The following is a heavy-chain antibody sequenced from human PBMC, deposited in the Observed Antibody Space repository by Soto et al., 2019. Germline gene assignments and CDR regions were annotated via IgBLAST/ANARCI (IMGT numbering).Heavy chain of an antibody. D-gene: IGHD6-19*01. Sequence: QLQLQESGPGLVKPSETLSLTCTVSGGSISSSSYYWGWIRQPPGKGLEWIGSIYYSGSTYYNPSLKGRVTISVETSKNQFSLELSSGTAADTAVYYCARNGGGSSGWYLHGWFDPWGQGTLVTVSS. V-gene: IGHV4-39*01. CDR2: IYYSGST. CDR3: ARNGGGSSGWYLHGWFDP. CDR1: GGSISSSSYY. J-gene: IGHJ5*02.